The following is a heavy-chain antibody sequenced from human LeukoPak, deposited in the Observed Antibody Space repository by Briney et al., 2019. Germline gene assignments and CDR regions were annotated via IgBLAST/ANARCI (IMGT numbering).Heavy chain of an antibody. D-gene: IGHD6-6*01. CDR2: IIPILGIA. J-gene: IGHJ3*02. CDR3: ARVGYSSSYTHDAFDI. Sequence: SVKVSCKASGGTFSSYTISWVRQAPGQGLEWMGRIIPILGIANYAQKFQGRVTITADKSTSTAYMELSSLRSEDTAVYYCARVGYSSSYTHDAFDIWGQGTMVTVSS. CDR1: GGTFSSYT. V-gene: IGHV1-69*02.